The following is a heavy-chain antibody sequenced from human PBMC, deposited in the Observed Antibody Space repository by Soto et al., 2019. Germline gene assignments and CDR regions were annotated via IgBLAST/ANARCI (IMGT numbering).Heavy chain of an antibody. J-gene: IGHJ4*02. CDR3: ASDDLDSSSFH. CDR2: INPNSGGT. D-gene: IGHD6-6*01. V-gene: IGHV1-2*02. CDR1: GGTFSSYA. Sequence: QVQLVQSGAEVKKPGSSVKVSCKASGGTFSSYAISWVRQAPGQGLEWMGGINPNSGGTNYAQKFQGRVTMTRDTSISIAYMELSRLRSDDTAVYYCASDDLDSSSFHWGQGTLVTVSS.